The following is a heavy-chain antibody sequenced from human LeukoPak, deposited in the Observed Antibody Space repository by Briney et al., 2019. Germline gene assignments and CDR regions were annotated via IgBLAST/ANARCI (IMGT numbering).Heavy chain of an antibody. D-gene: IGHD6-13*01. CDR2: IIPIFGTA. V-gene: IGHV1-69*13. CDR1: GGTFSSYA. Sequence: VASVKVSCKASGGTFSSYAISWVRQAPGQGLEWMGGIIPIFGTANYAQKFQGRVTITADESTSTAYMELSSLRSEDTAVYYCARDSAYSSSRDAFDIWGQGTMVTVPS. J-gene: IGHJ3*02. CDR3: ARDSAYSSSRDAFDI.